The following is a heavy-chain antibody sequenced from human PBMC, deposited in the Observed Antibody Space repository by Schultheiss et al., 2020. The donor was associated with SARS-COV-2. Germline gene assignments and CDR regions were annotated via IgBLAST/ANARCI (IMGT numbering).Heavy chain of an antibody. Sequence: GGSLRLSCAASEFTFSHNAMHWVRQAPGKGLEWVAVISYDGSNKYYADSVKGRFTISRDNSKNTLYLQMNSLRAEDTAVYYCAKPVVKAARPRDWFDPWGQGTLVTVSS. D-gene: IGHD6-6*01. CDR1: EFTFSHNA. CDR3: AKPVVKAARPRDWFDP. V-gene: IGHV3-30*04. J-gene: IGHJ5*02. CDR2: ISYDGSNK.